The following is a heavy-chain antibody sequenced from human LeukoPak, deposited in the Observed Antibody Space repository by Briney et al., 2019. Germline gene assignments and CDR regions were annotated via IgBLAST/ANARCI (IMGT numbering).Heavy chain of an antibody. CDR3: ARYYGSGSYSLS. CDR1: GDTFSSYA. Sequence: SVKVSCKASGDTFSSYAISWVRQAPGQGLEWMGGIIPIFGTANYAQKFQGRVTMTADESTSTAYMELSSLRSEDTAVYYCARYYGSGSYSLSWGQGTLVTVSS. CDR2: IIPIFGTA. V-gene: IGHV1-69*01. J-gene: IGHJ4*02. D-gene: IGHD3-10*01.